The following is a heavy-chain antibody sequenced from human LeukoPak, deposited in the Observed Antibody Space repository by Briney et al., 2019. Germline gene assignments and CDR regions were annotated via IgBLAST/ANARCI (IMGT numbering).Heavy chain of an antibody. Sequence: GESLKISCKSSGYSFTNYWIAWVRQMPGKGLEWMGIIYPGDSDTRYSPSFQGQVTISAVKSISTAYLQWSSLKASDTAMYYCARRRPHYYDSSGYYQNAFDIWGQGTMVTVSS. D-gene: IGHD3-22*01. J-gene: IGHJ3*02. CDR1: GYSFTNYW. CDR2: IYPGDSDT. V-gene: IGHV5-51*01. CDR3: ARRRPHYYDSSGYYQNAFDI.